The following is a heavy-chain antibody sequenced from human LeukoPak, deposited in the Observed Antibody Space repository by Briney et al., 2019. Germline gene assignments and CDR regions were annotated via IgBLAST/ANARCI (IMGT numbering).Heavy chain of an antibody. Sequence: GGSLRLSCAASGFTFSSYAMSWVRQAPGEGLEWVSAISGSGGSTYYADSVKGRFTISRDNSKNTLYLQMNSLRAEDTAVYYCAKGIEEQLVLDYWGQGTLVTVSS. J-gene: IGHJ4*02. CDR3: AKGIEEQLVLDY. CDR2: ISGSGGST. V-gene: IGHV3-23*01. CDR1: GFTFSSYA. D-gene: IGHD6-6*01.